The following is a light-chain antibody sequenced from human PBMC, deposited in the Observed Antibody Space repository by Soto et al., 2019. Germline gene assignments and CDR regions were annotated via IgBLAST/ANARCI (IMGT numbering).Light chain of an antibody. CDR3: QSYDSSLSVV. CDR1: SSNIGAGYD. J-gene: IGLJ2*01. V-gene: IGLV1-40*01. Sequence: QSVLTQPPSVSGAPGQRVTISCTGSSSNIGAGYDVHWYQQLPGTAPKLLIYGNSNRPSDVPDRFSGSKSGTSASLAITGLQAEDEADYYCQSYDSSLSVVFGGGTKLTVL. CDR2: GNS.